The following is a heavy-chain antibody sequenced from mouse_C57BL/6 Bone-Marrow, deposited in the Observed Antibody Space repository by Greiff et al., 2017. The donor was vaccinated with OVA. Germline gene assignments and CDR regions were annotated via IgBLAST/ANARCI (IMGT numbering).Heavy chain of an antibody. Sequence: VQLQQSGPELVKPGASVKISCKASGYTFTDYYMNWVKQSHGKSLEWIGDINPNNGGTSYNQKFKGKATLTVDKSSSTAYMELRSLTSEDSAVYYCATHCYGSSPYWYFDVWGTGTTVTVSS. CDR2: INPNNGGT. D-gene: IGHD1-1*01. J-gene: IGHJ1*03. CDR1: GYTFTDYY. CDR3: ATHCYGSSPYWYFDV. V-gene: IGHV1-26*01.